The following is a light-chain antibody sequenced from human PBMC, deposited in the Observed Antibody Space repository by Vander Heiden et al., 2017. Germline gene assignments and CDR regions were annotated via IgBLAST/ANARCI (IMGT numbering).Light chain of an antibody. V-gene: IGLV3-1*01. Sequence: SYELTQPPSVSVSPGQTASITCSGDQLGDKYACWYQQKPGQSPVLVIYQDSKRPSGIPEPFSGSHSGNTATLTISGTQAMDESYYYCQAWDSSTVVFGGGTKLTVL. CDR3: QAWDSSTVV. CDR1: QLGDKY. J-gene: IGLJ2*01. CDR2: QDS.